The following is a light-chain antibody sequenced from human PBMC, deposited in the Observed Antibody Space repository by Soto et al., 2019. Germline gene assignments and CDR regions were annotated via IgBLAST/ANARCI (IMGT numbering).Light chain of an antibody. J-gene: IGLJ1*01. CDR3: SSYRSSDTLEV. Sequence: QSALTQPRSVSGSPGQSVTVSCTGTSGDVGGYNFVSWYQQHPGKAPKLMIYDVRKRPSGVPDRFSGSKSDNTASLTISGVQPDDEADYYCSSYRSSDTLEVFGTGTKLTVL. CDR2: DVR. V-gene: IGLV2-11*01. CDR1: SGDVGGYNF.